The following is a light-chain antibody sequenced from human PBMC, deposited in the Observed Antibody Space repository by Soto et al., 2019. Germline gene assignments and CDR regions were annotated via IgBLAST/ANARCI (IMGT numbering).Light chain of an antibody. V-gene: IGKV1-5*01. CDR1: QTITRW. J-gene: IGKJ1*01. Sequence: DIQMTQSGYTLSACIGARVNINCRASQTITRWMAWYQQKPGKVPKLLIHDASTLATGVPSRFTGSGSGTDFTLTISSRQPDDFATYYCKHSNSYSEAFGQGTKVDIK. CDR2: DAS. CDR3: KHSNSYSEA.